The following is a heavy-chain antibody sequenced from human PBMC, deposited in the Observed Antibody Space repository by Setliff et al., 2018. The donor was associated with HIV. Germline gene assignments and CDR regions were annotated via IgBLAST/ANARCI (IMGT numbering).Heavy chain of an antibody. D-gene: IGHD3-16*01. CDR3: ARSYGYNVDY. J-gene: IGHJ4*02. Sequence: PSETLSLTCTVSGDSISSYYWTWIRQPPGKGLEWIGYVYYSGSSNYNPSPQSRVTISVDTSKNQFFLILSSVTAADTAMYYCARSYGYNVDYWGQGKLVTVS. CDR2: VYYSGSS. V-gene: IGHV4-59*01. CDR1: GDSISSYY.